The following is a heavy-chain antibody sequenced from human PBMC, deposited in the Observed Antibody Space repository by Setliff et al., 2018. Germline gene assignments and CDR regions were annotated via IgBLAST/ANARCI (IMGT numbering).Heavy chain of an antibody. V-gene: IGHV4-4*07. J-gene: IGHJ6*03. CDR1: GGSISSYY. CDR2: IYIGGSA. Sequence: SETLSLTCTVSGGSISSYYWSWIRQPAGKGLEWIGHIYIGGSANYNPSLKSRVTMSIDTSKNQFSLKLSSVTAADMAVYYCAREQWLDPPGYYYMDVWAKGTTVTVSS. D-gene: IGHD6-19*01. CDR3: AREQWLDPPGYYYMDV.